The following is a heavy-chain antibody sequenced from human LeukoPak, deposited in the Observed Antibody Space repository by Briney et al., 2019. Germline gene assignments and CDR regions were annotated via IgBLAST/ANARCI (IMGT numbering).Heavy chain of an antibody. J-gene: IGHJ4*02. CDR1: GGSISSSNW. D-gene: IGHD4-17*01. CDR2: IYHSGST. Sequence: PSETLSLTCADSGGSISSSNWWSWVRQPPGKGLEWIGEIYHSGSTNYNPSLKSRVTISVDKSKNQFSLKLSSVTAADTAVYYCARDEFGDFQGFDYWGQGTRVTVSS. CDR3: ARDEFGDFQGFDY. V-gene: IGHV4-4*02.